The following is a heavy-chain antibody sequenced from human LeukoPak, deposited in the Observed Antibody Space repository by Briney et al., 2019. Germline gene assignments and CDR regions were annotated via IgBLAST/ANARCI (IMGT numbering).Heavy chain of an antibody. V-gene: IGHV1-8*02. CDR3: ARTLRRHCSGGSCYSPHLDY. CDR2: MNPNSGNT. D-gene: IGHD2-15*01. CDR1: GGTFSSYA. J-gene: IGHJ4*02. Sequence: GASVKVSCKASGGTFSSYAISWVRQAPGQGLGWMGWMNPNSGNTGYTQKFQGRVTMTRDTSISTAYMELSSLRSEDTAVYYCARTLRRHCSGGSCYSPHLDYWGQGTLVAVSS.